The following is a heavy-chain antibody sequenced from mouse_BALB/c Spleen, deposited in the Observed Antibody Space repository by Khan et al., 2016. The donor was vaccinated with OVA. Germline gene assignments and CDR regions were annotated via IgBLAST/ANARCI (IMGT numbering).Heavy chain of an antibody. Sequence: QVQLKQSGAELVKPGASVKLSCKTSGYTFTSYWIQWVKQRPGQGLGWIGQIFPGTGTTYYNENFKGKATLTVDTSSSTAYMQLSSLTSEDSAVYYGARGYVGNYELAYWGQGTLVTVSP. CDR1: GYTFTSYW. J-gene: IGHJ3*01. V-gene: IGHV1S132*01. CDR2: IFPGTGTT. CDR3: ARGYVGNYELAY. D-gene: IGHD2-1*01.